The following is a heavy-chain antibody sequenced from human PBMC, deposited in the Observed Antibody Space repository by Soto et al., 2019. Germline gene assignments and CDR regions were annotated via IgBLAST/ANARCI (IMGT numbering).Heavy chain of an antibody. Sequence: EVQLVESGGGLVQPGGSLRLSCAASGFTFSNYWMHWVRQAPGKGLVWVSRINGDGTGTNYADSVKGQFTISRDNAKHTLYLQMHSLRAEDTAVYYCGRGASGSYRLDYWGQGTLVTVSS. CDR2: INGDGTGT. CDR1: GFTFSNYW. CDR3: GRGASGSYRLDY. J-gene: IGHJ4*02. D-gene: IGHD3-10*01. V-gene: IGHV3-74*01.